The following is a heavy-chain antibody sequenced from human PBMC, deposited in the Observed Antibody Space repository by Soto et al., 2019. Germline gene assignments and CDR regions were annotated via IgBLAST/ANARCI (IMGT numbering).Heavy chain of an antibody. J-gene: IGHJ1*01. CDR1: GFTFSSYW. Sequence: EVQLVESGGGLVQPGGSLRLSCAASGFTFSSYWMNWVRQAPGKGLEWVANIKQDGSAKYYVDSVKVRFTISRDNAKNSLYLQMNSLRREDTAVYYCAGGSSWYIHQWGQGTLVTVSS. CDR3: AGGSSWYIHQ. D-gene: IGHD6-13*01. CDR2: IKQDGSAK. V-gene: IGHV3-7*01.